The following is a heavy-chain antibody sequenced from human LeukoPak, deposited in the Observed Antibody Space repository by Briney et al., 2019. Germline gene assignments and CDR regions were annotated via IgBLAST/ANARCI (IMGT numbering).Heavy chain of an antibody. D-gene: IGHD1-1*01. V-gene: IGHV3-53*01. CDR2: IYTGGST. J-gene: IGHJ3*02. Sequence: SGGSLRLSCAASEFTVSSNFMTWVRQAPGKGLEWVSVIYTGGSTYYADSVKGRFTISRDNSRNTLYLQMNSLRAEDTAVYYCARGDDPNAFDMWSQGTMVTVSS. CDR1: EFTVSSNF. CDR3: ARGDDPNAFDM.